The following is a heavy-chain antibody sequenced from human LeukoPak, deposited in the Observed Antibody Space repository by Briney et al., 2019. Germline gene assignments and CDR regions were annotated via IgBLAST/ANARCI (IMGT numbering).Heavy chain of an antibody. V-gene: IGHV3-23*01. CDR3: ARERDGYCGGDCYYYYGMDV. J-gene: IGHJ6*02. CDR2: ISDNGVTR. CDR1: GFTFSSYV. Sequence: GGSLRLSCAASGFTFSSYVMTWVRQAPGKGLEWVSSISDNGVTRYYADSVKGRFTISRDNSKNTVYLQMNSLRAEDTALYYCARERDGYCGGDCYYYYGMDVWGQGTTVTVSS. D-gene: IGHD2-21*02.